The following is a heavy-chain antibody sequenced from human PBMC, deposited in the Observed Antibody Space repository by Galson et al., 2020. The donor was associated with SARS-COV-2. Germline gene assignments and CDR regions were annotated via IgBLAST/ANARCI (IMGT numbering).Heavy chain of an antibody. Sequence: GESLKISCAASGFSFTNYWMQWVRQAPGKGLVWVSRINSDGSSITYADSVKGRFTTSRDNAKNTVYLQMNSLRAEDTAIYYCATQEYYIDSSGKEASYYGMDVWGQGTTVTVSS. V-gene: IGHV3-74*01. J-gene: IGHJ6*02. CDR1: GFSFTNYW. D-gene: IGHD3-22*01. CDR3: ATQEYYIDSSGKEASYYGMDV. CDR2: INSDGSSI.